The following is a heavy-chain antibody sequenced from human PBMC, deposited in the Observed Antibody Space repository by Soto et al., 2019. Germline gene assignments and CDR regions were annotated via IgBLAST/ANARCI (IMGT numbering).Heavy chain of an antibody. Sequence: SETLSLTCTVSGGSISSGGYYWSWIRQHPGKGLEWIGYIYYSGSTYYNPSLKSRVTISVDTSKNQFSLKLSSVTAADTAVYYCARVFYSSSSIDYWGQGTLVTVSS. J-gene: IGHJ4*02. D-gene: IGHD6-13*01. V-gene: IGHV4-31*02. CDR2: IYYSGST. CDR3: ARVFYSSSSIDY. CDR1: GGSISSGGYY.